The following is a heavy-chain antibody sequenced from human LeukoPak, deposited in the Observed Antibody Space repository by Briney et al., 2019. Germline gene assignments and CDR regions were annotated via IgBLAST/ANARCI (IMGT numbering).Heavy chain of an antibody. Sequence: ASVKVSCKASGYTFTGYYMHWVRQAPGQGLEWMGWINPNSGGTNYAQKFQGRVTMTRDTSIGTAYMELNRLRSDDTAVYYCAREYYGSGSYSYFDYWGQGTLVTVSS. V-gene: IGHV1-2*02. CDR2: INPNSGGT. D-gene: IGHD3-10*01. J-gene: IGHJ4*02. CDR1: GYTFTGYY. CDR3: AREYYGSGSYSYFDY.